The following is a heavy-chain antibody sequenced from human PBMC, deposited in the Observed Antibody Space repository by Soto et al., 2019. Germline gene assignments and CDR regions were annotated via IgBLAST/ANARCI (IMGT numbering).Heavy chain of an antibody. V-gene: IGHV3-21*01. CDR3: ATDLLYDSSGQDAFDI. D-gene: IGHD3-22*01. J-gene: IGHJ3*02. CDR2: ISSSSSYI. Sequence: RHAPGKGLEWVSSISSSSSYIYYADSVKGRFTISRKNAKNSLYLQMNNLRAEDTAVYYFATDLLYDSSGQDAFDIWGQVTMVTVS.